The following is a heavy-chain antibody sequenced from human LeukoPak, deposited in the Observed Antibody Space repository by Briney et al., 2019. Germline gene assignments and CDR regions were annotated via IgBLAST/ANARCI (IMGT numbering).Heavy chain of an antibody. CDR1: GGSISSGGYY. Sequence: SETLSLTCTVSGGSISSGGYYWSWIRQPPGKGLEWIGYIYHSGSTYYNPSLKSRVTISVDRSKNQFSLKLSSVTAADTAVYYCASLIVGATWFDPWGQGTLVTVSS. CDR3: ASLIVGATWFDP. V-gene: IGHV4-30-2*01. D-gene: IGHD1-26*01. CDR2: IYHSGST. J-gene: IGHJ5*02.